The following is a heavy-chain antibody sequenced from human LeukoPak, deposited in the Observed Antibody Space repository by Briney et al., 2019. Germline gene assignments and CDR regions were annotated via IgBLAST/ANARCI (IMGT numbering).Heavy chain of an antibody. CDR1: GFTFDDYA. CDR2: ISWNNGSI. CDR3: AKDIVGAARYYFDY. J-gene: IGHJ4*02. V-gene: IGHV3-9*01. D-gene: IGHD1-26*01. Sequence: PGRSLRLSCAASGFTFDDYAMHWVRQAPGKGLEWVSGISWNNGSIGYADSVKGRFTISRDNAKNSLYLQMNSLRAEDTALYYCAKDIVGAARYYFDYWGQGTLVTVSS.